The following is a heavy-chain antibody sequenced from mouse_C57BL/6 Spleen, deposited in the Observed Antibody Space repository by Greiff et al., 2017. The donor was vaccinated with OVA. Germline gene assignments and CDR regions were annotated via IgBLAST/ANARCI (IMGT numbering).Heavy chain of an antibody. J-gene: IGHJ4*01. CDR2: IWSGGST. Sequence: VMLVESGPGLVQPSQSLSITCTVSGFSLTSYGVHWVRQSPGKGLEWLGVIWSGGSTDYNAAFISRLSISKDNSKSQVFFKMNSLQADDTAIYYCARRDGSSPYYAMDYWGQGTSVTVSS. D-gene: IGHD1-1*01. V-gene: IGHV2-2*01. CDR3: ARRDGSSPYYAMDY. CDR1: GFSLTSYG.